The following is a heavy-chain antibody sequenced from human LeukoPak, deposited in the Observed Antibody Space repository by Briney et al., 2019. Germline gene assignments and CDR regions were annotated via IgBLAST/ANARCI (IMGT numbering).Heavy chain of an antibody. V-gene: IGHV4-39*07. CDR3: ARGAPPQN. J-gene: IGHJ4*02. CDR1: GGSVSSYY. CDR2: VYYTGAS. Sequence: SETLSLTCTVSGGSVSSYYWSWIRQPPGKGLEWIGSVYYTGASYYNPSLKSRVTISIDTSKNHFSLNLTSVTAADTAVYYCARGAPPQNWGQGALVTVSS.